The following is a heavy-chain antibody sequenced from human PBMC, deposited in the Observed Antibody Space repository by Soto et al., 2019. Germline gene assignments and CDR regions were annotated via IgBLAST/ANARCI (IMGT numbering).Heavy chain of an antibody. CDR2: IYYSGST. CDR1: GGSISSSSYY. Sequence: TLSLTCTVSGGSISSSSYYWGWIRQPPGKGLEWIGSIYYSGSTYYNPSLKSRVTISVDTSKNQFSLKLSSVTAADTAVYYCARHDSYYDSSGLNLFDPWGQGTLVTVSS. J-gene: IGHJ5*02. CDR3: ARHDSYYDSSGLNLFDP. D-gene: IGHD3-22*01. V-gene: IGHV4-39*01.